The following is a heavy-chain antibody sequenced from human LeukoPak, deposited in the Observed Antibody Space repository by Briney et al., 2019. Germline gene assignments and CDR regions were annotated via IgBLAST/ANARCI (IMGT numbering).Heavy chain of an antibody. Sequence: ASVKVSCKASGYTFTGYHMHWVRQAPGQGLEWMGRINPNSGDTNNAQKFQGRVTMTRDTSISTAYMDLSRLTSDDTAVHYCARDYCSSTSCLFDYWGQGTLVTVSS. CDR3: ARDYCSSTSCLFDY. V-gene: IGHV1-2*06. CDR2: INPNSGDT. J-gene: IGHJ4*02. D-gene: IGHD2-2*01. CDR1: GYTFTGYH.